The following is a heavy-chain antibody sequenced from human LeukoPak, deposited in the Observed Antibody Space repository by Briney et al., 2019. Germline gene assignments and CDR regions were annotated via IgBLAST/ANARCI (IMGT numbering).Heavy chain of an antibody. CDR2: ISSSSSYI. CDR3: ARDLSDYYDSTGYYSV. D-gene: IGHD3-22*01. Sequence: TGGSLRLSCAASGFTFSSYSMNWVRQAPGKGLEWVSSISSSSSYIYYADSVKGRFTISRDNAKNSLYLQMNSLRVEDTAVYYCARDLSDYYDSTGYYSVWGQGTLVTVSS. CDR1: GFTFSSYS. J-gene: IGHJ4*02. V-gene: IGHV3-21*01.